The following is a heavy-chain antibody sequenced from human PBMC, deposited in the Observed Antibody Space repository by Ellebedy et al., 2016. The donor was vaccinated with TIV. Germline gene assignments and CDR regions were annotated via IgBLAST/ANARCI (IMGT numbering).Heavy chain of an antibody. V-gene: IGHV4-59*01. Sequence: SETLSLXCTVSGGSISSYYWSWIRQPPGKGLEWIGYIYYSGSTNYNPSLKSRVTISVDTSKNQFSLKLSSVTAADTAVYYCAREMATAFDIWGQGTMVTVSS. CDR3: AREMATAFDI. CDR2: IYYSGST. D-gene: IGHD5-24*01. CDR1: GGSISSYY. J-gene: IGHJ3*02.